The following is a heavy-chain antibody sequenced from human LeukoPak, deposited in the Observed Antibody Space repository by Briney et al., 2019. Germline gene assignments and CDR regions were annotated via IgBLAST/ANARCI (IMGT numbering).Heavy chain of an antibody. CDR3: AKDIAVTKGFAGSGFFDY. V-gene: IGHV3-43*02. CDR2: ISGDGGST. CDR1: GFTFDDYA. Sequence: GGSLRLSCAASGFTFDDYAMHWVRQAPGKGLEWVSLISGDGGSTYYADSVKGRFTISRDNSKSSLYLQMNSLRTEDTALYYCAKDIAVTKGFAGSGFFDYWGQGTLVTVSS. J-gene: IGHJ4*02. D-gene: IGHD4-17*01.